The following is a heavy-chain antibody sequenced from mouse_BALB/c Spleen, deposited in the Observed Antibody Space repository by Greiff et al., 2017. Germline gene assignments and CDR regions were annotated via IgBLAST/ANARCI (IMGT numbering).Heavy chain of an antibody. CDR3: ARRDGNYVDYAMDY. D-gene: IGHD2-1*01. Sequence: QVQLKQPGAELVKPGASVKLSCKASGYTFTSYWMHWVKQRPGQGLEWIGEIDPSDSYTNYNQKFKGKATLTVDKSSSTAYMQLSSLTSEDSAVYYCARRDGNYVDYAMDYWGQGTSVTVSS. CDR1: GYTFTSYW. CDR2: IDPSDSYT. V-gene: IGHV1-69*02. J-gene: IGHJ4*01.